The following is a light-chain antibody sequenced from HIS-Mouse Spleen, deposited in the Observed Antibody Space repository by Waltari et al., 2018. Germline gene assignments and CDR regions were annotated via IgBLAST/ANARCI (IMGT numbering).Light chain of an antibody. J-gene: IGLJ1*01. V-gene: IGLV2-11*01. CDR2: DVS. Sequence: QSALTQPRSVSGSPGQSVTISCTGTNRDVRGYKYVSWYQQHPGKAPKLMIYDVSKRPSGVPDRFSGSKSGNTASLTISGLQAEDEADYYCCSYAGSYTFAVFGTGTKVTVL. CDR3: CSYAGSYTFAV. CDR1: NRDVRGYKY.